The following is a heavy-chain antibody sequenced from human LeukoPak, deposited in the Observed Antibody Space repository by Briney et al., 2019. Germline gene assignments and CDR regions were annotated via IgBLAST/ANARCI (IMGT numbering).Heavy chain of an antibody. D-gene: IGHD1-26*01. V-gene: IGHV1-46*01. Sequence: ASVKVSCKASGYTFTSYYMHWVRQAPGQGLEWMGIINPSGGSTSYAQKFQGRVTMTRDTSTSTVYMELSSLRSEDTAVYYCARDPGIVGATPHFDYWGQGTLVTVSS. CDR3: ARDPGIVGATPHFDY. CDR1: GYTFTSYY. J-gene: IGHJ4*02. CDR2: INPSGGST.